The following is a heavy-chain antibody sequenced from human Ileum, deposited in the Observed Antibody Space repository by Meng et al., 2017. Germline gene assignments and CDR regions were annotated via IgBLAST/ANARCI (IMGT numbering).Heavy chain of an antibody. CDR2: SCYDGSNK. V-gene: IGHV3-33*01. Sequence: QVYLVESGGGVVQPGRSLRLSCAAFRLTFSAYDIYWVRQAPGKGLEWVAVSCYDGSNKHYADSVKGRLTISRDNSKNTLYLQMNSLRADDTAVYYCARYRSGSSDYWGPGTLVTVSS. J-gene: IGHJ4*02. CDR1: RLTFSAYD. D-gene: IGHD6-19*01. CDR3: ARYRSGSSDY.